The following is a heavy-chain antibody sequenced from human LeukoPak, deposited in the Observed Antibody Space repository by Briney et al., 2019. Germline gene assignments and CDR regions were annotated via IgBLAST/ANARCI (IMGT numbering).Heavy chain of an antibody. V-gene: IGHV4-61*02. CDR2: IYTSGST. CDR3: ARVYCSGGSCYFDY. D-gene: IGHD2-15*01. Sequence: SETLSLTCTVSGGSISSGSYYWSWIRQPAGTGLEWIGRIYTSGSTNYNPSLKSRVTISVDTSKNQFSLKLSSVTAADTAVYYCARVYCSGGSCYFDYWGQGTLVTVSS. CDR1: GGSISSGSYY. J-gene: IGHJ4*02.